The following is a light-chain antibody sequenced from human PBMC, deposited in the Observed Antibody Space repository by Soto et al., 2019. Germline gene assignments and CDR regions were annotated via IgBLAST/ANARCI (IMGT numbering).Light chain of an antibody. CDR3: LNHNTVDAT. Sequence: DIQMTQSPPSLSASVGDRVTITCRASQGIGNSLAWYQQKPGTVPKLLIYSASTLQSGVPSRFSGSGSGPDFTLPSRSLQPEHCAAYYCLNHNTVDATFGQRTLREIK. J-gene: IGKJ5*01. CDR1: QGIGNS. V-gene: IGKV1-27*01. CDR2: SAS.